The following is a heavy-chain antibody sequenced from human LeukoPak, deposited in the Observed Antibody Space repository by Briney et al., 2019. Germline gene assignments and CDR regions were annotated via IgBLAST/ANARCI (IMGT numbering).Heavy chain of an antibody. D-gene: IGHD1-26*01. CDR2: LNPKNGGT. CDR3: ARDRGTYMLSHFDY. J-gene: IGHJ4*02. CDR1: GYTFTGYY. V-gene: IGHV1-2*02. Sequence: ASVKVSCKASGYTFTGYYIHWVRQAPGQGLEWMGWLNPKNGGTNFARKFQARVTMTRDRSIDTIYMELSGLTSDDTAVYYCARDRGTYMLSHFDYWGQGTLVTVSS.